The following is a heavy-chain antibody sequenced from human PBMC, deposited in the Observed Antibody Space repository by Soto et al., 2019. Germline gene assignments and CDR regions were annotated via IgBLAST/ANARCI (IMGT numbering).Heavy chain of an antibody. D-gene: IGHD3-10*01. V-gene: IGHV3-23*01. CDR2: ISGSGGST. Sequence: EVQLLESGGGLVQPGGSLRLSCAASGFTFSSYAMSWVRQAPGKGLEWISAISGSGGSTYYADSVKGRFTISRDNSKNTLYLQMNSLRAEDTAVYYCAKASGWFGEFDYWGQGTLVTVSS. CDR3: AKASGWFGEFDY. CDR1: GFTFSSYA. J-gene: IGHJ4*02.